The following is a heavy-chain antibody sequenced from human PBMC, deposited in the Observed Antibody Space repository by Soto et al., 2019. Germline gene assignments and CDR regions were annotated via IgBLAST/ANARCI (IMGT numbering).Heavy chain of an antibody. Sequence: QVQLVESGGGVVQPGRSLRLSCAASGFTFSSYGMHWVRQAPGKGLEWVAVISYDGSNKYYADSVKGRFTISRDNSKNKQYLQMNSLRAGDTAVYYCAKAIQYYDILTGYYYCYGMYVWGQGTTVTVSS. CDR2: ISYDGSNK. V-gene: IGHV3-30*18. CDR3: AKAIQYYDILTGYYYCYGMYV. J-gene: IGHJ6*02. D-gene: IGHD3-9*01. CDR1: GFTFSSYG.